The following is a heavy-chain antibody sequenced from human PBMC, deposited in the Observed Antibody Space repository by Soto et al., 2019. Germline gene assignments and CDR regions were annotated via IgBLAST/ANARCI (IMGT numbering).Heavy chain of an antibody. CDR3: TSQATLKGHVYFEY. CDR1: GGTFSSYA. D-gene: IGHD5-12*01. CDR2: IIPIFGTA. J-gene: IGHJ4*02. V-gene: IGHV1-69*01. Sequence: QVQLVQSGAEVKKPGSSVKVSCKASGGTFSSYAISWVRQAPGQGLEWMGGIIPIFGTANYAQKFQGRVTNTADESTSTAYMELSSLRSEETAVYYCTSQATLKGHVYFEYWGQGPLVTVSS.